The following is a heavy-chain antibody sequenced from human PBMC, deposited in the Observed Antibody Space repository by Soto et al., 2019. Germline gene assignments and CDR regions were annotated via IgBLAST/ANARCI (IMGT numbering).Heavy chain of an antibody. CDR2: LTRDGPA. Sequence: EVQVLESGGGLVQPGGSLRLFCAALGFTFSTYAVPWVRQAAGEGLEWVSTLTRDGPAYFGDAVKGRFTISRDNSKNMVYLQMDSLRVDDTGVYYCARTDRYDSPSTGWANRFDLWGQGTLVIVSS. D-gene: IGHD2-8*02. CDR1: GFTFSTYA. J-gene: IGHJ4*02. CDR3: ARTDRYDSPSTGWANRFDL. V-gene: IGHV3-23*01.